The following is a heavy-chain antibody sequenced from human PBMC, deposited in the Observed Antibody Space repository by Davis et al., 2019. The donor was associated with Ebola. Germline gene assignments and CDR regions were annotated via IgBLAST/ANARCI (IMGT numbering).Heavy chain of an antibody. J-gene: IGHJ4*02. V-gene: IGHV3-7*01. CDR2: IKQDGSEK. D-gene: IGHD2-15*01. CDR3: ARDVYEAVVAATPVDY. CDR1: GFTSSSYW. Sequence: GESLKISCAASGFTSSSYWMSWLRQAPGKGLEWVANIKQDGSEKYYVDSVKGRFTISSDNAKNSLYLQMNSRRAEDTAVYYCARDVYEAVVAATPVDYWGQGTLVTVSS.